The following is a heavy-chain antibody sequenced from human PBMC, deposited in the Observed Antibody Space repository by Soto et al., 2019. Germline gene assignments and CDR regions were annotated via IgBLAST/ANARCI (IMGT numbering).Heavy chain of an antibody. J-gene: IGHJ4*02. Sequence: SETLSLTCAVYGGSFSGYYWSWIRQPPGKGLEWIGYINHSGSTNYNPSLKSRVTISVDTSKNQFSLKLSSVTAADTAVYYCATLTVTTGLVDYWGQGTLVTVSS. CDR3: ATLTVTTGLVDY. V-gene: IGHV4-34*01. CDR1: GGSFSGYY. CDR2: INHSGST. D-gene: IGHD4-17*01.